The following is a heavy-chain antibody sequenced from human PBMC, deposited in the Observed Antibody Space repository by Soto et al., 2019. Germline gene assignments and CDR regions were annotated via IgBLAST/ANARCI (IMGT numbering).Heavy chain of an antibody. CDR2: ISPDGSSV. CDR3: ARDPPGIGIEY. J-gene: IGHJ4*02. CDR1: GFTFSSHW. V-gene: IGHV3-74*01. Sequence: EVQLVESGGGLVQPGGSLRLSSAASGFTFSSHWMHWVRQAPGKGLVWVSRISPDGSSVSYGDSVKGRFTISRDNAQNRLYLHMNSLRPEDTTVYYCARDPPGIGIEYWGQGTLVTVSS. D-gene: IGHD1-1*01.